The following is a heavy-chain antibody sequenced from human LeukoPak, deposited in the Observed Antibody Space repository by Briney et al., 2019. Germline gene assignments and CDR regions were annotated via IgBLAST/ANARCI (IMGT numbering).Heavy chain of an antibody. CDR1: GFTFSSYW. CDR3: ARARDCSSTSCYSDY. Sequence: GGSLRLSCAASGFTFSSYWMHWVRQAPGKGLVWVSRINTDGSSTSYADSVKGRFTISRDNAKNTLYLQMNSLRAEDTAVYYCARARDCSSTSCYSDYWGQGTLVTVSS. CDR2: INTDGSST. D-gene: IGHD2-2*01. V-gene: IGHV3-74*01. J-gene: IGHJ4*02.